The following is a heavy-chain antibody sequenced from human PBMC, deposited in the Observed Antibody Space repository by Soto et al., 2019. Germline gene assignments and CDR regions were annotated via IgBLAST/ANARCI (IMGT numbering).Heavy chain of an antibody. CDR1: GFTFSTYA. CDR2: VSASGLNT. V-gene: IGHV3-23*01. D-gene: IGHD5-18*01. Sequence: EVQLLESGGKLVQPGGSLTLSCAASGFTFSTYAMAWVRQAPGKGLEWVSGVSASGLNTDYAATVKGRCYISRDNSKNTLSLHTNRLRAEDTALYYWAKDRPRRTSGYVFEYWGQGTPVTASS. J-gene: IGHJ4*02. CDR3: AKDRPRRTSGYVFEY.